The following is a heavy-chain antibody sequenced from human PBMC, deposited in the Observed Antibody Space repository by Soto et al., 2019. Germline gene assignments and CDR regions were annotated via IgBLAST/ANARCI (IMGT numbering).Heavy chain of an antibody. CDR1: GFTFSGHW. CDR3: AREAGYCSRTSCYRRAFDT. Sequence: EVQLVESGGDLVQPGGSLRLSCAASGFTFSGHWMHWVRQVPGKGLEWVSRINTDGGSSAYADSVKGRFTISRDNAKNTHYLQMKGLGAEDTAVYYCAREAGYCSRTSCYRRAFDTWGQGTTVTVSS. CDR2: INTDGGSS. D-gene: IGHD2-2*01. V-gene: IGHV3-74*03. J-gene: IGHJ3*02.